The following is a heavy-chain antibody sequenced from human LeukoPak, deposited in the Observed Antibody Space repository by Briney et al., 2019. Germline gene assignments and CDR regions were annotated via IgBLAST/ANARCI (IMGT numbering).Heavy chain of an antibody. V-gene: IGHV4-39*01. D-gene: IGHD3-22*01. CDR3: ARLTIDYYDSSGCFDY. CDR1: GGSISSSSYY. J-gene: IGHJ4*02. CDR2: IYYSGST. Sequence: SETLSLTCTVSGGSISSSSYYWSWIRQPPGKGLEWIGSIYYSGSTYYNPSLKSRVTISVDTSKNQFSLKLSSVTAADTAVYYCARLTIDYYDSSGCFDYWGQGTLVTVSS.